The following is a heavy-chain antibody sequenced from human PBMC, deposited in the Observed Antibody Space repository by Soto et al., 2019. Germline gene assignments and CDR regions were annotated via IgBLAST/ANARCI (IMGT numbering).Heavy chain of an antibody. CDR1: GLTFSSYA. Sequence: PGGSLRLSCAASGLTFSSYAMSWVRQAPGKGLEWVSGISGSGGSTYYADSVKGRFTISRDNSKNTLYLQMNSLGAEDTAVYYCARYSTLTTFFWGQGTLVTVSS. CDR2: ISGSGGST. CDR3: ARYSTLTTFF. D-gene: IGHD4-17*01. V-gene: IGHV3-23*01. J-gene: IGHJ4*02.